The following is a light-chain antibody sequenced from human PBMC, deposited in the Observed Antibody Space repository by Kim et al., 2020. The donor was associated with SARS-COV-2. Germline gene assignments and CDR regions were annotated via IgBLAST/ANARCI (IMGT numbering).Light chain of an antibody. V-gene: IGKV1-9*01. CDR3: QQYDFYPRT. CDR2: AAS. J-gene: IGKJ1*01. Sequence: AAVGDRVTITCRASQGINYYLAWYQHNPGKAPNLLIYAASTLQSGVPSRFSGRGSGTEFTLTISSLQPEDFATYFCQQYDFYPRTFGQGTKVEIK. CDR1: QGINYY.